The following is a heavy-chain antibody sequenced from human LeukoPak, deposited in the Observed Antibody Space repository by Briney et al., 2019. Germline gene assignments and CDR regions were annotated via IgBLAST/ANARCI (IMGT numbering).Heavy chain of an antibody. Sequence: VSVKVSHKASGYTFTGYYMHWVRQAPGQGLEWMGWINPNSGGTNYAQKFQGRVTMTRDTSISTAYMELSRLRSDDTAVYYCARGRERFLEWSTFDYWGQGTLGNVSS. CDR1: GYTFTGYY. J-gene: IGHJ4*02. D-gene: IGHD3-3*01. CDR2: INPNSGGT. V-gene: IGHV1-2*02. CDR3: ARGRERFLEWSTFDY.